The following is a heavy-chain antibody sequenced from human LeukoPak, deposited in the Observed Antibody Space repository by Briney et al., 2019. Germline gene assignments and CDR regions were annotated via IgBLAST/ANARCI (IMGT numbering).Heavy chain of an antibody. CDR1: GGSFSGYY. Sequence: SETLSLTCAVYGGSFSGYYWSWIRQPPGKGLEWIGEINHSGSTNYNPSLKSRVTISVDTSKNQFSLKLSSVTAADTAVYYCAASCYPDYGGNSEAFDIWAKGRWSPSLQ. CDR3: AASCYPDYGGNSEAFDI. D-gene: IGHD4-23*01. V-gene: IGHV4-34*01. J-gene: IGHJ3*02. CDR2: INHSGST.